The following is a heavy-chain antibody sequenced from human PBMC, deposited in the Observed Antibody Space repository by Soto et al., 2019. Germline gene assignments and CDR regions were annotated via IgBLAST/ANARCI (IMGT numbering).Heavy chain of an antibody. CDR2: IKQDGSEK. D-gene: IGHD3-3*01. CDR3: ASRVPDVAYYGVFDY. CDR1: GLTFSGHW. J-gene: IGHJ4*02. Sequence: GGSLRLSCAASGLTFSGHWMTWVRQAPGKGLEWVANIKQDGSEKYYVDSVKGRFTIPRDNAKNSVFLQMNSLTVEDTAMYYCASRVPDVAYYGVFDYWGQGTLVTVSS. V-gene: IGHV3-7*03.